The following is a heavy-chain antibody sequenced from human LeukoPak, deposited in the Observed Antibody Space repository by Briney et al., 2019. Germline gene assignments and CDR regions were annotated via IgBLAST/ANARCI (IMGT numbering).Heavy chain of an antibody. CDR3: ARVLRGGNSGYTFDI. V-gene: IGHV3-11*01. Sequence: GGSLRLSCAASRFTFSDYYMSWVRQAPGKGLAWVSYMSSGGSTISYAVSVKGRFTISRDNAENSLYLQMNSLRVEDTAVYYCARVLRGGNSGYTFDIWGQGTMVTVSS. CDR2: MSSGGSTI. D-gene: IGHD4-23*01. J-gene: IGHJ3*02. CDR1: RFTFSDYY.